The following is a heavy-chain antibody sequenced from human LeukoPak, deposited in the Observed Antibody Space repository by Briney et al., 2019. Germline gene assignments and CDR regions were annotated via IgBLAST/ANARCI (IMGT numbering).Heavy chain of an antibody. V-gene: IGHV4-59*01. CDR2: IDYSGST. CDR3: ARTASTVTTAIDY. D-gene: IGHD4-17*01. CDR1: GVSISGYY. Sequence: PSETLSLTCTVSGVSISGYYWSWIRQPPGKGLEWIGYIDYSGSTNYNPSLKSRVTISVDTSKNQFSLRLRYVTAADTAVYYCARTASTVTTAIDYWGQGTLVTVSS. J-gene: IGHJ4*02.